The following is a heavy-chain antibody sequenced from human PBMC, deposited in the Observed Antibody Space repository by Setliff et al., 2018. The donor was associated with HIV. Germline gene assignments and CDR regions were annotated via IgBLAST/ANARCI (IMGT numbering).Heavy chain of an antibody. Sequence: SETLSLTCAVYGGSFSGYYWSWIRQPPGKGLEWIGEINHSGSTNYNPSLKSRVTISVDTSKNQFSLKLSSVTAADTAVYYCARGRNWYIVVVTDNWFDPWGQGTLVTVSS. CDR3: ARGRNWYIVVVTDNWFDP. J-gene: IGHJ5*02. CDR2: INHSGST. CDR1: GGSFSGYY. D-gene: IGHD2-21*02. V-gene: IGHV4-34*01.